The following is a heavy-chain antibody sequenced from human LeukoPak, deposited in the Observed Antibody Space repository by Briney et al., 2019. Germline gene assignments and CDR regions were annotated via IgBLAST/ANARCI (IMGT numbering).Heavy chain of an antibody. D-gene: IGHD6-19*01. CDR3: AREKFLEWYAVAGTFGYFDY. CDR2: LDPEDGET. CDR1: GYTLTELS. V-gene: IGHV1-24*01. J-gene: IGHJ4*02. Sequence: ASVKVSCKVSGYTLTELSMHWVRQAPGKGLEWMGGLDPEDGETIYAQKFQGRVTMTEDTSTDTAYMELSSLRSEDTAVYYCAREKFLEWYAVAGTFGYFDYWGQGTLVTVSS.